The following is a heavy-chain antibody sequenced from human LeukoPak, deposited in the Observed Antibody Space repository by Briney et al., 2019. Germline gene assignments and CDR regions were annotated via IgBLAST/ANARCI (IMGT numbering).Heavy chain of an antibody. D-gene: IGHD1-26*01. CDR1: GFTFSYYS. V-gene: IGHV3-23*01. Sequence: GGSLRLSCAASGFTFSYYSLHWVRQAPGKGLEWVSAISGSGGSTYYADSVKGRFTISRDNSKNTLYLQMNSLRAEDTAVYYCAPSGSYDYWGQGTLVTVSS. CDR2: ISGSGGST. J-gene: IGHJ4*02. CDR3: APSGSYDY.